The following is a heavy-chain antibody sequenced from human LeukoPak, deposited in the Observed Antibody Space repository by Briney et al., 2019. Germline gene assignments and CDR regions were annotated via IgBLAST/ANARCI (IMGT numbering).Heavy chain of an antibody. CDR2: INPTGGST. CDR3: ARDNSVGDNAWWFDP. CDR1: GFTFTGYY. V-gene: IGHV1-46*01. D-gene: IGHD1-26*01. J-gene: IGHJ5*02. Sequence: ASVKVSCKASGFTFTGYYMHWVRQAPGQGLEWMGLINPTGGSTGYAQKFQGRVTMTRDMSTSTDYMELSSLRSEDTAIYYCARDNSVGDNAWWFDPWGQGTLVTVSS.